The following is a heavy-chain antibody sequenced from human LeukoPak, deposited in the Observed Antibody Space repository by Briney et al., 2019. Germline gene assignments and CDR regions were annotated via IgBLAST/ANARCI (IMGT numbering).Heavy chain of an antibody. V-gene: IGHV3-9*01. CDR2: ISWNSGSI. D-gene: IGHD3-22*01. CDR3: AYLDSSGYYYGRLRY. Sequence: GGSLRLSCAASGFTFDDYAMHWVRQAPGKGLEWVSSISWNSGSIGYADSVKGRFTISRDNSKNTLYLQMNSLRAEDTAVYFCAYLDSSGYYYGRLRYWGQGTPVTVSS. CDR1: GFTFDDYA. J-gene: IGHJ4*02.